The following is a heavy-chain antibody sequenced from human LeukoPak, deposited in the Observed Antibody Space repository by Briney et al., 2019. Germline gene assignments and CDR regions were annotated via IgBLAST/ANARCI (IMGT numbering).Heavy chain of an antibody. D-gene: IGHD5-24*01. V-gene: IGHV3-74*01. CDR1: GFTFSSYE. Sequence: PGGSLRLYCAASGFTFSSYEMNWVRQAPGKGLQWVSSDGSGTGYTDSVKGRFTVSRDNARNTLYLQMNSLRAEDTAVYYCARARWYSSDYWGQGTLVTVSS. CDR2: DGSGT. J-gene: IGHJ4*02. CDR3: ARARWYSSDY.